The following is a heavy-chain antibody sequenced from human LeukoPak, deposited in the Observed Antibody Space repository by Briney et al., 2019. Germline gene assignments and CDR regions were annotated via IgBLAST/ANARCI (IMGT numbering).Heavy chain of an antibody. CDR1: GYTFTGYY. CDR3: ATGASNRYCSGGSCSPSDY. V-gene: IGHV1-2*02. D-gene: IGHD2-15*01. Sequence: ASVKVSCNASGYTFTGYYMQWVRQAPGQGLEWMGGINPNSGGTNYAQKFEGRGTMTRDTSISTAYMALSRLTSDDTAVYYCATGASNRYCSGGSCSPSDYWGQGTLVTVSS. CDR2: INPNSGGT. J-gene: IGHJ4*02.